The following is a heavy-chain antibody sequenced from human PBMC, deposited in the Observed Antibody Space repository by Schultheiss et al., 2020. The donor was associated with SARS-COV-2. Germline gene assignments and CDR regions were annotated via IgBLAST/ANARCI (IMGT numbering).Heavy chain of an antibody. V-gene: IGHV3-64D*06. CDR2: ISNEGSST. CDR3: VKPGYCNSVTCIYYYDY. CDR1: GFTFSNYW. Sequence: GGSLRLSCLASGFTFSNYWMYWGRQAPGKGPEFVSVISNEGSSTKYADSAKGRFTISRDNSKNTLFLQMSSLRTEDTAIYYCVKPGYCNSVTCIYYYDYWGQGTLVTVSS. J-gene: IGHJ4*02. D-gene: IGHD2-2*03.